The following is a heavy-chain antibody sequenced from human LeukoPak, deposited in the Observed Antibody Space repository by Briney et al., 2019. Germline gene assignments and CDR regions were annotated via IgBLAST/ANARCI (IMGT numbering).Heavy chain of an antibody. CDR2: IKSKTDGGTT. CDR3: ATVRHWEYYYYMDV. J-gene: IGHJ6*03. V-gene: IGHV3-15*01. CDR1: GFTVSSNY. D-gene: IGHD1-26*01. Sequence: GGSLRLSCAASGFTVSSNYMSWVRQAPGKGLEWVGRIKSKTDGGTTDYAAPVKGRFTISRDDSKNTIYLQMNNLKSEDTAVYYCATVRHWEYYYYMDVWGKGTTVIVSS.